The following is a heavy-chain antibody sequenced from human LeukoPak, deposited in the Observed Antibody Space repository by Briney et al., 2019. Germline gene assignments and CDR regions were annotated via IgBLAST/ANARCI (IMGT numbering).Heavy chain of an antibody. J-gene: IGHJ6*03. Sequence: SETLSLTCTVSGGSISSGDYYWSWIRQPPGKGLEWIGYIYYSGSTYYNPSLKSRVTISVDTSKNQFSLKLSSVTAADTAVYYCARVAATFYYYMDVWGEGTTVTVSS. CDR2: IYYSGST. D-gene: IGHD2-15*01. CDR3: ARVAATFYYYMDV. V-gene: IGHV4-30-4*08. CDR1: GGSISSGDYY.